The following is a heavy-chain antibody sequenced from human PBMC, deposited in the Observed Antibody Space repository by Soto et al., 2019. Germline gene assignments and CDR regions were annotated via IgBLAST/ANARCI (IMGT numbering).Heavy chain of an antibody. CDR2: IYHSGST. Sequence: SETLSLTCAVSGGSISSGCYSWSWIRQPPGKGLEWIGYIYHSGSTYYNPSLKSRVTISVDRSKNQFSLKLSSVTAADTAVYYCARSYSSGWGPFDYWGQGTQVTVSS. V-gene: IGHV4-30-2*01. J-gene: IGHJ4*02. D-gene: IGHD6-19*01. CDR1: GGSISSGCYS. CDR3: ARSYSSGWGPFDY.